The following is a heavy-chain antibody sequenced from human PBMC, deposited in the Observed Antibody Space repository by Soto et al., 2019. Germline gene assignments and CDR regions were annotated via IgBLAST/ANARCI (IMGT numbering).Heavy chain of an antibody. J-gene: IGHJ4*02. CDR1: GFSFSSYA. Sequence: QVHLVESGGDLVQPGRSLRLSCAASGFSFSSYAIHWVGKAPGKGLEWVAVISYDGSDMYYGDSVKGRFTISRDNSNNTLYLQMNSLRPDDTALYYCAKDPRGIVGAGAWLDSWGQGTLVIVSS. D-gene: IGHD1-26*01. CDR3: AKDPRGIVGAGAWLDS. V-gene: IGHV3-30*18. CDR2: ISYDGSDM.